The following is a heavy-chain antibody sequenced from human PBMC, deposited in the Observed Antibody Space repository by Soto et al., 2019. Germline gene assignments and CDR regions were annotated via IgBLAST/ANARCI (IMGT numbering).Heavy chain of an antibody. CDR3: ARGITYYYHSSGYWFDP. V-gene: IGHV4-30-2*01. Sequence: SETLSLTCAVSGGSISSGGYSWSWIRQPPGKGLEWIGYIYHSGSTYYNPSLKSRVTISVDRSKNQFSLKLSSVTAADTAVYYCARGITYYYHSSGYWFDPWGQGTPVTFSS. CDR1: GGSISSGGYS. D-gene: IGHD3-22*01. J-gene: IGHJ5*02. CDR2: IYHSGST.